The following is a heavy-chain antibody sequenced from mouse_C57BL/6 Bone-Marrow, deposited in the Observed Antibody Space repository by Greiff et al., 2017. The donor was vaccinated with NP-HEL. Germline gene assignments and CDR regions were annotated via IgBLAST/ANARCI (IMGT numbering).Heavy chain of an antibody. V-gene: IGHV5-6*02. CDR3: ARHPTVVADYFDY. CDR1: GFTFSSYG. D-gene: IGHD1-1*01. Sequence: DVKLVESGGDLVKPGGSLKLSCAASGFTFSSYGMSWVRQTPAQRLEWVAPISRGGSYTYYPDSVKGRFTISRDNAKNTLYLQMSSLKSEDTAMYYCARHPTVVADYFDYGGQGTTLTVSS. CDR2: ISRGGSYT. J-gene: IGHJ2*01.